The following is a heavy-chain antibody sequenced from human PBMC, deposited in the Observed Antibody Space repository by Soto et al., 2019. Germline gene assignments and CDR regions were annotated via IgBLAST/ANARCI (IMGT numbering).Heavy chain of an antibody. V-gene: IGHV4-4*07. CDR3: ARDGSGSYAYYFDY. CDR1: GGSISSYY. J-gene: IGHJ4*02. Sequence: PSETLSLTCTVSGGSISSYYWSWIRQPAGKGLEWIGRIYTSGSTNYNPSLKSRVTMSVDTSKNQFSLKLSSVAAADTAVYYCARDGSGSYAYYFDYWGQGTLVTVSS. CDR2: IYTSGST. D-gene: IGHD1-26*01.